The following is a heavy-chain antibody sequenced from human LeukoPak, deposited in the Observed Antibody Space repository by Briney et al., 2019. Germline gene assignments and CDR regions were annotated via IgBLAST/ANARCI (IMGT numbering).Heavy chain of an antibody. CDR2: INPNSVGT. CDR1: GYTFTGYY. CDR3: AGDTSITMVRGVPYYYYMDV. V-gene: IGHV1-2*02. Sequence: ASVKVSCKASGYTFTGYYMHWVRQAPGQGLEWMGWINPNSVGTNYAQKFQGRVTMTRDTSISTAYMELSRLRSDDTAVYYCAGDTSITMVRGVPYYYYMDVWGKGTTVTISS. D-gene: IGHD3-10*01. J-gene: IGHJ6*03.